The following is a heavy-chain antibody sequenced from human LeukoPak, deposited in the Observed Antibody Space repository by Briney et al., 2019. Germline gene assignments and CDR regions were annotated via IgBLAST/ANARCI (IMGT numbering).Heavy chain of an antibody. CDR3: ASGRQLGY. J-gene: IGHJ4*02. D-gene: IGHD6-13*01. Sequence: GGSLRLSYAASGFTFSNYWMSWVRQAPGKGLEWVANIKEDGSEKYYVDSVKGRFTISRDNARNSLYLQMNSLRAEDTAVYYCASGRQLGYWGQGTLVTVSS. CDR2: IKEDGSEK. CDR1: GFTFSNYW. V-gene: IGHV3-7*01.